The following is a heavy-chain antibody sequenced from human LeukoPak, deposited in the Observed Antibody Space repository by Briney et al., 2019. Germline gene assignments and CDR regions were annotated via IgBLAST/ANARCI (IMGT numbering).Heavy chain of an antibody. CDR3: ARDSPQVLQLERHTYAFDI. V-gene: IGHV1-18*04. J-gene: IGHJ3*02. Sequence: GASVKVSCKASGYTFTSYGISWVRQAPGQGREGMGWISAYNGNTNYAQKLQGRVTMTTDTSTSTAYMELRSLRSDDTAVYYCARDSPQVLQLERHTYAFDIWGQGTMVTVSS. CDR1: GYTFTSYG. CDR2: ISAYNGNT. D-gene: IGHD1-1*01.